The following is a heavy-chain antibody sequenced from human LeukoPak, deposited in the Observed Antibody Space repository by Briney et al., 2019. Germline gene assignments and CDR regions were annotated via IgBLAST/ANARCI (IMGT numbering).Heavy chain of an antibody. CDR3: ARGYGSGSNWFDP. CDR1: GGSISSYY. V-gene: IGHV4-59*12. CDR2: MYYSESA. D-gene: IGHD3-10*01. J-gene: IGHJ5*02. Sequence: SETLSLTCTVSGGSISSYYWSWIRQPPGKGLEWIGYMYYSESANPNPSLKSRVTMSVDTSKNQLSLKLNSVTAADTAVYYCARGYGSGSNWFDPWGQGTLVIVSS.